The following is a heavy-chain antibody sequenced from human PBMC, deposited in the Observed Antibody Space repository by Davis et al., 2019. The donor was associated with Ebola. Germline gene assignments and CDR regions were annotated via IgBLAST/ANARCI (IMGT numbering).Heavy chain of an antibody. CDR3: ARDAAKDTAMDPAGVNWFDP. CDR2: ISWNSGSI. J-gene: IGHJ5*02. V-gene: IGHV3-9*01. D-gene: IGHD5-18*01. CDR1: GFTFDDYA. Sequence: SLKISCAASGFTFDDYAMHWVRQAPGKGLEWVSGISWNSGSIGYADSVKGRFTISRDNAKNSLYLQMNSLRAEDTAVYYCARDAAKDTAMDPAGVNWFDPWGQGTLVTVSS.